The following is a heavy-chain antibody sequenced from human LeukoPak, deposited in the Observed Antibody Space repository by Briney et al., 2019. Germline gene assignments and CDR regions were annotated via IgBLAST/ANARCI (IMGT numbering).Heavy chain of an antibody. D-gene: IGHD3-3*01. J-gene: IGHJ4*02. CDR1: GFTFSDAW. CDR3: ARIPFSGHYDFWSGWHFDY. CDR2: ISGSGGST. Sequence: PGGSLRLSCVASGFTFSDAWMSWVRQAPGKGLEWVSAISGSGGSTYYADSVKGRFTISRDNSKNTLYLQMNSLRAEDTAVYYCARIPFSGHYDFWSGWHFDYWGQGTLVTVSS. V-gene: IGHV3-23*01.